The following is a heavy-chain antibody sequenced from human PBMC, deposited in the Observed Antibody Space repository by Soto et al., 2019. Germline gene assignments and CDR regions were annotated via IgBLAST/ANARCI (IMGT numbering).Heavy chain of an antibody. V-gene: IGHV3-30-3*01. CDR2: ISYDGSNK. Sequence: QVQLVESGGGVVQPGRSLRLSCAASGFTFSSYAMHWVRQAPGKGLEWVAVISYDGSNKYYADSVKGRFTISRDNSKNTLYLQMNSLRAEDTAVYYCAREGAPAVYSSGLDPWGQGTLVTVSS. CDR3: AREGAPAVYSSGLDP. D-gene: IGHD6-19*01. CDR1: GFTFSSYA. J-gene: IGHJ5*02.